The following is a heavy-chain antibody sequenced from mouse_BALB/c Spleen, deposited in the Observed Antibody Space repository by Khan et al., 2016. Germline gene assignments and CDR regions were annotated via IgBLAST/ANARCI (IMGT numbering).Heavy chain of an antibody. CDR1: GYAFTNYL. D-gene: IGHD2-1*01. J-gene: IGHJ1*01. CDR2: INPGSGGT. Sequence: QVRLQQSGAELVRPGTSVKVSCKASGYAFTNYLIEWVKQRPGQGLEWIGVINPGSGGTNYNEKFKGKATLTADKSSSTAYMQLSSLTSDDSAVYFCARYYGNPNWYFDVWGAGTTVTVSS. CDR3: ARYYGNPNWYFDV. V-gene: IGHV1-54*01.